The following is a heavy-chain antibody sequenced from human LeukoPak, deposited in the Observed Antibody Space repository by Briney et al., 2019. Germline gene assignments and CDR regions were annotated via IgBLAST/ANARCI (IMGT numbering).Heavy chain of an antibody. CDR3: ARGLIVGTTVYFDY. CDR1: GGSISSGAYY. J-gene: IGHJ4*02. CDR2: ISYTGRT. Sequence: PSETLSLTCTVSGGSISSGAYYWSWIRQHPGKGLEWIGFISYTGRTYYNPSLKSRVTKSVDTSKNQSSLMLTSVTAADTAVYYCARGLIVGTTVYFDYWGQGALVTVSS. V-gene: IGHV4-31*03. D-gene: IGHD1-26*01.